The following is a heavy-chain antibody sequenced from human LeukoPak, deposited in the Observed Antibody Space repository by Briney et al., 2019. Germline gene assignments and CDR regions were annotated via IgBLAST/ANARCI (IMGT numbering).Heavy chain of an antibody. V-gene: IGHV3-13*01. CDR2: IGTAGDT. CDR1: GFTFSSYD. CDR3: ARGAFGGVIGSDAFDI. D-gene: IGHD3-16*02. Sequence: PGGSLRLSCAASGFTFSSYDMHWVRQATGKGLEWVSAIGTAGDTYYPGSVKGRFTISRENAKNSLYLQMTSLRAGDTAVYYCARGAFGGVIGSDAFDIWGQGTMVTVSS. J-gene: IGHJ3*02.